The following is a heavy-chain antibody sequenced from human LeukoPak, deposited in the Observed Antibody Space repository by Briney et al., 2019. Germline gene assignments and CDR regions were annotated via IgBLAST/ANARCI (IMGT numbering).Heavy chain of an antibody. J-gene: IGHJ4*02. Sequence: GSLKLSCAASGFTFSGSAMHWVRQASGKGLEWVGRIRSKANSYATAYAASVKGRFTIPRDDSKNTAYLQMNSLKTEDTAVYYCTLPGDSSGYPFDYWGQGTLVTVSS. V-gene: IGHV3-73*01. D-gene: IGHD3-22*01. CDR1: GFTFSGSA. CDR2: IRSKANSYAT. CDR3: TLPGDSSGYPFDY.